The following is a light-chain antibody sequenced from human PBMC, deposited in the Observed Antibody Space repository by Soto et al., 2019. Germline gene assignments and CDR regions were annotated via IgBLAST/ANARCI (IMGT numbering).Light chain of an antibody. J-gene: IGKJ5*01. CDR1: QSVSSSS. CDR2: GAD. CDR3: QQRSNWPPIT. Sequence: EIVLTQSECTLSLSPGEKATLSWRACQSVSSSSLPWYQQKPGQAPRLLIYGADNRATGIPDRFSGSGSGTDFTPTISSLEPEDAAVYYCQQRSNWPPITCGQGTRLEIK. V-gene: IGKV3D-20*02.